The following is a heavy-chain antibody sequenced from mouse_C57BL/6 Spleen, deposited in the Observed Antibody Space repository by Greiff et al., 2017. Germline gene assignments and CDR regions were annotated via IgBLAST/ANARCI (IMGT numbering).Heavy chain of an antibody. CDR2: LSSGGSYT. J-gene: IGHJ1*03. D-gene: IGHD2-1*01. V-gene: IGHV5-6*01. CDR1: GFTFSSYG. Sequence: EVNLVESGGDLVKPGGSLKLSCAASGFTFSSYGMSWVRQTPDKRLAWVATLSSGGSYTYYPDSVKGRFTIYRYNAKNTLYLQRSSLKSEDTAMYYCERHKIYYGNLTPYVDGWGTGTTVTVSS. CDR3: ERHKIYYGNLTPYVDG.